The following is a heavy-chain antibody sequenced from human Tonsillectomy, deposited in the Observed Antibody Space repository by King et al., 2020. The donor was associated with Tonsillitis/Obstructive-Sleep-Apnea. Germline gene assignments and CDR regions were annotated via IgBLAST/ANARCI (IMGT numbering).Heavy chain of an antibody. V-gene: IGHV3-7*01. CDR1: GFTFSSYW. J-gene: IGHJ3*02. CDR2: INQDGTEK. Sequence: VQLVESGGGLVQPGKSLRLSCAASGFTFSSYWMTWVRQAPGKGLEWVANINQDGTEKYYVDSVMGRFIISRDNAKNSLYLQMNSLRAEDTAMYYCARDMVTTIVLVPFDIWGQGTMVAVSS. CDR3: ARDMVTTIVLVPFDI. D-gene: IGHD3-22*01.